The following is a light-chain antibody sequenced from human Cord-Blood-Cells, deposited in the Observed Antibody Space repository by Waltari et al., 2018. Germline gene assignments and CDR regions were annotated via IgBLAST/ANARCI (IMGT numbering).Light chain of an antibody. CDR1: QSVSSY. Sequence: EIVLTQSPATLSLSPGERATLSCSASQSVSSYLAWYQQKPGQAPSLLIYDASNRATGIPARFSGSGSGTDFTLTISSLEPEDFAVYYCQQRSNWLYTFGQGTKLEIK. CDR2: DAS. J-gene: IGKJ2*01. V-gene: IGKV3-11*01. CDR3: QQRSNWLYT.